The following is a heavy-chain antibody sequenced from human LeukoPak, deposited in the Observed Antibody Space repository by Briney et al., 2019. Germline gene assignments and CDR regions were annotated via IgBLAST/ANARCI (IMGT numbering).Heavy chain of an antibody. CDR1: GFRFSDFT. CDR2: ISGSGGGT. Sequence: GGSLRLSCAASGFRFSDFTMTWVRQAPGKGPEWVSAISGSGGGTYYADSVKGRFTISRDNSKNMLYLQMNSLRAEDTAVYYCARYCVVTSCSPDSYYGMDVWGHGTTVTVSS. CDR3: ARYCVVTSCSPDSYYGMDV. V-gene: IGHV3-23*01. D-gene: IGHD2-15*01. J-gene: IGHJ6*02.